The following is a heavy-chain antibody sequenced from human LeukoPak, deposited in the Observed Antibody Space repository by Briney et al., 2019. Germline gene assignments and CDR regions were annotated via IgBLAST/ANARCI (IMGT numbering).Heavy chain of an antibody. CDR1: GGTFSSDA. CDR3: ARVGGCSSTSCYEGWFDP. V-gene: IGHV1-69*13. J-gene: IGHJ5*02. CDR2: IIPIFGTA. D-gene: IGHD2-2*01. Sequence: SVKVSCKASGGTFSSDAISSVRQAPGQGVGWMGGIIPIFGTANYAQKFQCRVTITADESTSTAYMELSSLRSEDTAVYYCARVGGCSSTSCYEGWFDPWGQGTLVTVSS.